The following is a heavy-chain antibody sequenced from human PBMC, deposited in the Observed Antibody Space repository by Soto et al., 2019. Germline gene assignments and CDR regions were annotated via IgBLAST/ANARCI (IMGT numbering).Heavy chain of an antibody. V-gene: IGHV4-59*01. CDR1: GGSISSYY. D-gene: IGHD2-15*01. J-gene: IGHJ4*02. Sequence: SETLSLTCTVSGGSISSYYWSWIRQPPGKGLEWIGYIYYSGSTNYNPSLKSRVTISVDTSKNQFSLNLSSVTAADTAVYYCARAIPMVVAAGNFDYWGQGTLVTVSS. CDR2: IYYSGST. CDR3: ARAIPMVVAAGNFDY.